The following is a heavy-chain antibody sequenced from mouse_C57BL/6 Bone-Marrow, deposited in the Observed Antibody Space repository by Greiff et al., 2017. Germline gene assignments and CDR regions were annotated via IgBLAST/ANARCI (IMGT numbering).Heavy chain of an antibody. CDR2: IDPSDSYT. CDR3: ARVMTTVVANWYFDV. CDR1: GYTFTSYW. V-gene: IGHV1-59*01. J-gene: IGHJ1*03. Sequence: QVQLQQPGAELVRPGTSVKLSCKASGYTFTSYWMHWVKQRPGQGLEWIGVIDPSDSYTNYNQKFKGKATLTVDTSSSTAYMQLSSLTSEDSAVYYCARVMTTVVANWYFDVWGTGTTVTVSS. D-gene: IGHD1-1*01.